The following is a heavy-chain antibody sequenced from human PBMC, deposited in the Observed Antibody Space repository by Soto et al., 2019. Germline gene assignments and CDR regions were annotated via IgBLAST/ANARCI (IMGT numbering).Heavy chain of an antibody. J-gene: IGHJ4*02. V-gene: IGHV3-30-3*01. D-gene: IGHD3-10*01. CDR1: GFTFSSYA. CDR2: ISYDGSNK. Sequence: QVQLVESGGGVVQPGRSLRLSCAASGFTFSSYAMHWVRQAPGKGLEWVAVISYDGSNKYYADSVKGRFTISRDNSKNTLYLQMNSLRAEDTAVYYCARSPPHYGSGRYSDYWGQGTLVTVSS. CDR3: ARSPPHYGSGRYSDY.